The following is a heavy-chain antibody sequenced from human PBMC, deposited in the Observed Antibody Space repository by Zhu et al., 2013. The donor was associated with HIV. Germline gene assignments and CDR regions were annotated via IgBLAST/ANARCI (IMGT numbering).Heavy chain of an antibody. CDR2: IYYRGST. J-gene: IGHJ3*01. Sequence: VQLQESGPGLVKPSETLSLTCAASGSPLNSNTDYWGWIRQVPGKGLEWIGYIYYRGSTYYNPSLKSRITISVDTSNNQFSLKLSSVTAADTAVYYCARARYFKSAFDVWGQGTMVTGLF. CDR1: GSPLNSNTDY. D-gene: IGHD3-9*01. V-gene: IGHV4-31*11. CDR3: ARARYFKSAFDV.